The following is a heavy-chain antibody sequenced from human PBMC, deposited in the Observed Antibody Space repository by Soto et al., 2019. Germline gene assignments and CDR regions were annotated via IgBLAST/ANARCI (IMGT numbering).Heavy chain of an antibody. Sequence: ASVKVSRKASRYTFTSYGISWVRQAPGQGREWMGWISAYNGNTNYAQKLQGRVTMTTDTSTSTAYMELRSLRSDDTAVYYCARDPGDYYFQHWGQGTLVTVSS. D-gene: IGHD4-17*01. CDR1: RYTFTSYG. V-gene: IGHV1-18*01. CDR2: ISAYNGNT. CDR3: ARDPGDYYFQH. J-gene: IGHJ1*01.